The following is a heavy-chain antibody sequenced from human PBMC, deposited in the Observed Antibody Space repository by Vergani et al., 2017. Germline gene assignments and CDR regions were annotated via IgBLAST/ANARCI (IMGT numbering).Heavy chain of an antibody. Sequence: QVQLQESGPGLVKPSQTLSLSCTVSGGSVRTSIGYYWTWIRQPAGKTLEWIGEIFSSGTTNYNPSLKSRVTISVDTSKNQFSLKLSSVTAADTAVYYCARTQTDSSGWYRDYWGQGTLVTVSS. J-gene: IGHJ4*02. CDR3: ARTQTDSSGWYRDY. V-gene: IGHV4-61*02. D-gene: IGHD6-19*01. CDR2: IFSSGTT. CDR1: GGSVRTSIGYY.